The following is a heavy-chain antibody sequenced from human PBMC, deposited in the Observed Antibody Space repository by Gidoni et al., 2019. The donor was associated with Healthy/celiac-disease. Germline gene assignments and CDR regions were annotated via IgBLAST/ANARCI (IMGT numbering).Heavy chain of an antibody. CDR1: GGSSSGYY. Sequence: QVQLQQWGAGLLKPSETLSLTCAVYGGSSSGYYWSWIRQPPGKGLEWIGEINHSGSTNYNPSLKSRVTISVDTSKKQFSLKLRSVTAADTAVYYCARGPTYYYGSGSYGNYFDYWGQGTLVTVSS. D-gene: IGHD3-10*01. J-gene: IGHJ4*02. CDR2: INHSGST. CDR3: ARGPTYYYGSGSYGNYFDY. V-gene: IGHV4-34*01.